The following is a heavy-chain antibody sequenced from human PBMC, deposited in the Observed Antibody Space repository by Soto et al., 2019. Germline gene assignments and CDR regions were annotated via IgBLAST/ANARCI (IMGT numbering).Heavy chain of an antibody. CDR3: AKARIPGIEDYIDV. V-gene: IGHV3-9*01. J-gene: IGHJ6*03. D-gene: IGHD2-15*01. CDR2: ISWNSGSM. Sequence: VQLVESGGALVQPGRSLRLSCAVSGFTFDDYGMHWVRQAPGKGLEWVSGISWNSGSMGYADSVKGRFTISRDNSKNSLYLQMNSLRPEDTALYHCAKARIPGIEDYIDVWGKGTTVTVSS. CDR1: GFTFDDYG.